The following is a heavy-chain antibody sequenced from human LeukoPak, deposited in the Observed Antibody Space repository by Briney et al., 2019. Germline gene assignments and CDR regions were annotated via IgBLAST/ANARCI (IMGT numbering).Heavy chain of an antibody. D-gene: IGHD2-15*01. CDR3: AKDLNTVVVQYFDS. J-gene: IGHJ4*02. CDR1: GFPFSSYG. V-gene: IGHV3-30*02. Sequence: GGSLRLSCTGSGFPFSSYGMHWVRQTPGRGLEWVAFMRYDGKTEYYADSVKGRFTIAREDSHSTVHLHMKDLRPDDAAVYFCAKDLNTVVVQYFDSWGQGTLVSVSS. CDR2: MRYDGKTE.